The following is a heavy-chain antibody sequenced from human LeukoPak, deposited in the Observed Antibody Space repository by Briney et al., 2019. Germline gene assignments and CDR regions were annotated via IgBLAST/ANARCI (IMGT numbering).Heavy chain of an antibody. J-gene: IGHJ6*02. V-gene: IGHV1-69*13. CDR2: IIPIFGTA. CDR3: ARCGGGDCYRNGHYYYYYGMDV. D-gene: IGHD2-21*02. Sequence: GASVKVSCKASGGTFSSYAISWVRQAPGQGLEWMGGIIPIFGTANYAQKFQGRVTITADESTSTAYMELSSLRSEDTAVYYCARCGGGDCYRNGHYYYYYGMDVWGQGTTVTVSS. CDR1: GGTFSSYA.